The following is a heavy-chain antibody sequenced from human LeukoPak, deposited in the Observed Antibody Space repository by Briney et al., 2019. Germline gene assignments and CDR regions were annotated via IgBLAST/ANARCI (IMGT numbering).Heavy chain of an antibody. J-gene: IGHJ3*02. CDR1: GGSISSYY. CDR2: LYYSGST. CDR3: ARSVTTRANDAFDI. V-gene: IGHV4-59*08. D-gene: IGHD4-17*01. Sequence: SETLSLTCTVSGGSISSYYWSWIRQPPGKGLEWIGYLYYSGSTNCNPSLKSRVTVSVDTSKNQLSLKLSSVTAADTAVYYCARSVTTRANDAFDIWGQRTMVTVSS.